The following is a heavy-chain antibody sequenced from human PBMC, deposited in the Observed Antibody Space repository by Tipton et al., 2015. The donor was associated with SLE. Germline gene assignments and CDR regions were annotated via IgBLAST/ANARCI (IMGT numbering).Heavy chain of an antibody. CDR3: ARDWFDP. V-gene: IGHV4-61*01. CDR2: IYYSGST. J-gene: IGHJ5*02. CDR1: GGSISSGSYY. Sequence: TLSLTCTVSGGSISSGSYYWSWIRQPPGKGLEWIGYIYYSGSTNYNPSLKSRVTISVDTSKNQFSLKLSSVTAADTAVYYCARDWFDPWGQGTLVTVSS.